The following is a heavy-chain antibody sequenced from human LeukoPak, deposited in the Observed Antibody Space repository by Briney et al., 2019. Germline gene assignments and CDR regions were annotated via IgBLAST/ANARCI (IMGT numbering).Heavy chain of an antibody. J-gene: IGHJ4*02. CDR2: VRDTGTNT. Sequence: GGSLRLSCAASGFTFSYYAMSWVRQAPGKGLEWVSTVRDTGTNTDYSDSVKGRFTISRDNSKSTLYLQLNSLTAEDTAMYYCVKSGHNYGSSLDHWGQGSLVTVSS. D-gene: IGHD5-18*01. CDR3: VKSGHNYGSSLDH. CDR1: GFTFSYYA. V-gene: IGHV3-23*01.